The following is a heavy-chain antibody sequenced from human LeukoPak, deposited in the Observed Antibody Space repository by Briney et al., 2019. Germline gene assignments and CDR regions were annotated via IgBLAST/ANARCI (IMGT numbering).Heavy chain of an antibody. Sequence: GASVKVSCKASGYTFTGYYMHWVRQAPGQGLEWMGGINPNSGATKYAQKFQGRVTMTRDTSISTAYMELSRLRSDDAAVYYCVRTDIVVVVAAPFDAFDIWGQGTMVTVSS. V-gene: IGHV1-2*02. J-gene: IGHJ3*02. CDR1: GYTFTGYY. CDR2: INPNSGAT. CDR3: VRTDIVVVVAAPFDAFDI. D-gene: IGHD2-15*01.